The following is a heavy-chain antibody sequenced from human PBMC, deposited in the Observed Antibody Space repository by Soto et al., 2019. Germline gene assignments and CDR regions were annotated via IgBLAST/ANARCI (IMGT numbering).Heavy chain of an antibody. D-gene: IGHD4-17*01. J-gene: IGHJ4*02. CDR1: GSIFTGYG. CDR2: ISPAGDNT. Sequence: PGGSLRLSCAASGSIFTGYGMHWVRQAPGKGLEWISSISPAGDNTYYADSVKGRFTISRDNSKNTLYLQMNRLRAEDTALYYCAKAMYGDYVAFEYWGQGTLVTVSS. V-gene: IGHV3-23*01. CDR3: AKAMYGDYVAFEY.